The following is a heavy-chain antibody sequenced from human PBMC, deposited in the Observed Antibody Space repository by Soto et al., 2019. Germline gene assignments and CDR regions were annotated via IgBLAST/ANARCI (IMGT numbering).Heavy chain of an antibody. Sequence: ASVKVSCKASGGTFSSYTISWVRQAPGQGLEWMGIINPSGGSTSYAQKFQGRVTMTRDTSTSTVYMELSSLRSEDTAVYYCARAVVYSSGWSTPPCFDPWGQGTLVTVSS. CDR2: INPSGGST. CDR3: ARAVVYSSGWSTPPCFDP. J-gene: IGHJ5*02. D-gene: IGHD6-19*01. V-gene: IGHV1-46*03. CDR1: GGTFSSYT.